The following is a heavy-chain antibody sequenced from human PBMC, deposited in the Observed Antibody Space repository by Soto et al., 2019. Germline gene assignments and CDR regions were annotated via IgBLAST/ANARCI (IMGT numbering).Heavy chain of an antibody. Sequence: PGRSLRLSCAASGFTFRSHGMHRVRQAPGKGLEWVAIIWYDGSNQSYVDSVRGRFTISRDNSKDTLYLQMNSLRAEDTGVYYCARVFDTSGDGMDVWGQGTTVTVSS. V-gene: IGHV3-33*01. D-gene: IGHD5-12*01. CDR3: ARVFDTSGDGMDV. J-gene: IGHJ6*02. CDR2: IWYDGSNQ. CDR1: GFTFRSHG.